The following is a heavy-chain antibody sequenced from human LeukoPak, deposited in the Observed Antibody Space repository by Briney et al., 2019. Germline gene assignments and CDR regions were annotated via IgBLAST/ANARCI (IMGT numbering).Heavy chain of an antibody. D-gene: IGHD4-17*01. J-gene: IGHJ4*02. Sequence: ASVKVSCKASGGTFSSYAISWVRQAPGQGLEWMGRIIPIFGTANYAQKFQGRVTITTDESTSTAYMELSNLRSEDTAVYYCARGPHDYGTWGYFDYWGQGTLVTVSS. CDR2: IIPIFGTA. CDR3: ARGPHDYGTWGYFDY. CDR1: GGTFSSYA. V-gene: IGHV1-69*05.